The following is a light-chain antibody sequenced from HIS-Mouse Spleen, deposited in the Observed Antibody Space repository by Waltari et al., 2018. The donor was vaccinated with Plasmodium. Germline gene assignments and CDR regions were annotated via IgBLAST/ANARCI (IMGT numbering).Light chain of an antibody. CDR3: CSYAGSYTWV. V-gene: IGLV2-11*01. J-gene: IGLJ3*02. Sequence: QSALTQPRSVSGSPGQSVTISCTGTSSDVGGYNYVSWYQQHPGQAPKLMIYDVSKRPSGVPDSFSGSKSGNTASLTISGLQAEDEADYYCCSYAGSYTWVFGGGTKLTVL. CDR1: SSDVGGYNY. CDR2: DVS.